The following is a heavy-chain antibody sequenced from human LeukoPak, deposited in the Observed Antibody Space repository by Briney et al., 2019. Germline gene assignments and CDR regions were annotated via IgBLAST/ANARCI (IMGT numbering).Heavy chain of an antibody. V-gene: IGHV3-30*14. CDR1: GFTFSSYA. CDR2: ISYDGSNK. Sequence: GGSLRLSCAASGFTFSSYAMHWVRQAPGKGLEWVAVISYDGSNKYYADSVKGRFTISRDNSKNTMYLQMNSPNAEDTAVYYCAKDEVVPGYYYTDVWGRGTTVTISS. CDR3: AKDEVVPGYYYTDV. J-gene: IGHJ6*03. D-gene: IGHD2-2*01.